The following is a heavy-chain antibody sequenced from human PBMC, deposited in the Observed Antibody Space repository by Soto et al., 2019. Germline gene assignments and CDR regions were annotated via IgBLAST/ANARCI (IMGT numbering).Heavy chain of an antibody. CDR2: ISYDGSNK. CDR1: GFTFSSYA. J-gene: IGHJ4*02. V-gene: IGHV3-30-3*01. D-gene: IGHD1-26*01. Sequence: PGGSLRLSCAASGFTFSSYAMHWVGQAPGKGLEWVAVISYDGSNKYYADSVKGRFTISRDNSKNTLYLQMNSLRAEDTALYYCAKVPVGATGRFDYWGQGTLVTVSS. CDR3: AKVPVGATGRFDY.